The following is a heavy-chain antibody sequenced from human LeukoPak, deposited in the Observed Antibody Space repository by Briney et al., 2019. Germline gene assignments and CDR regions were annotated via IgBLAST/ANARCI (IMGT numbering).Heavy chain of an antibody. D-gene: IGHD6-19*01. J-gene: IGHJ5*02. V-gene: IGHV4-38-2*01. Sequence: SETLSLTCAVSGYSISSGYYWGWIRQPPGKGLEWIGSIYHSGSTYYNPSLKSRVTISGDTSKNQFSLKLSSVTAADTAVYYCASKNSGPQTGWFDPWGQGTLVTVSS. CDR2: IYHSGST. CDR1: GYSISSGYY. CDR3: ASKNSGPQTGWFDP.